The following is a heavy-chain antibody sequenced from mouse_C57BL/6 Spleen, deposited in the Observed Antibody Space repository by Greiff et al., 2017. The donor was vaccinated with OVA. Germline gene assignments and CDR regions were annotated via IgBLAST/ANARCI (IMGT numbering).Heavy chain of an antibody. J-gene: IGHJ2*01. D-gene: IGHD1-1*01. CDR1: GYTFTDYY. CDR3: ARPPITTVNEYYFGY. V-gene: IGHV1-19*01. Sequence: EVQLQQSGPVLVKPGASVKMSCKASGYTFTDYYMNWVKQSHGKSLEWIGTINPYNGGTSYHQKFTGKATLTVENSSSTAYMELNSLTSEDSAVYYCARPPITTVNEYYFGYWGKGTTLTVAS. CDR2: INPYNGGT.